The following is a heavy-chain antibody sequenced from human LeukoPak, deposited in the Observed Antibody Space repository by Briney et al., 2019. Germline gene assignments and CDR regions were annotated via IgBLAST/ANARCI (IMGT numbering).Heavy chain of an antibody. Sequence: PGGSLRLSCAASGFTFSSYGMYWVRQAPGKGLEWVAFIRYDGSNKYYADSVKGRFTISRDNSKNTLYLQMNSLRAEDTAVYYCAKDHKYYGSGSYYDTSQYAFDIWGQGTMVTVSS. CDR1: GFTFSSYG. D-gene: IGHD3-10*01. CDR2: IRYDGSNK. CDR3: AKDHKYYGSGSYYDTSQYAFDI. V-gene: IGHV3-30*02. J-gene: IGHJ3*02.